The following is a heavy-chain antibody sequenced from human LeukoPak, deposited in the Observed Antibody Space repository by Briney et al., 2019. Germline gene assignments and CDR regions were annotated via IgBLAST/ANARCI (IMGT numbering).Heavy chain of an antibody. CDR2: MYYSGST. CDR1: GGSISSGDYY. J-gene: IGHJ5*02. CDR3: ARPYYYDSRIDP. Sequence: SQTLSLTCTVSGGSISSGDYYWSWIRQPPGKGLEWIAYMYYSGSTYYNPSLKTRATMSADTSKNQLSQKLSSVTAADTAVYYCARPYYYDSRIDPWGQGILVTVSS. D-gene: IGHD3-22*01. V-gene: IGHV4-30-4*01.